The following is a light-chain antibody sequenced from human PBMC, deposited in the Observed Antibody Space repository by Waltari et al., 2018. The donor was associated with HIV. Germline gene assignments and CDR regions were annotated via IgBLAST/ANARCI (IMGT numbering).Light chain of an antibody. CDR3: QQYGSSGFT. CDR1: RSVSGNY. V-gene: IGKV3D-20*01. J-gene: IGKJ3*01. Sequence: EIVLTQSPATLSLSPGERATLSCGASRSVSGNYLAWYQQRPGLAPRLLISDASTRATGIPDRFSGSGSGTDFTLTISRLEPEDFAVYYCQQYGSSGFTFGPGTKVDIK. CDR2: DAS.